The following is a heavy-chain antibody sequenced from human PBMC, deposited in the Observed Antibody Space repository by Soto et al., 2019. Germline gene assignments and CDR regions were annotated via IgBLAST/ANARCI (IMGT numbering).Heavy chain of an antibody. CDR1: GFPFPTHA. J-gene: IGHJ4*02. D-gene: IGHD1-26*01. V-gene: IGHV3-23*01. Sequence: GVSLRLSCATSGFPFPTHAMSWVRQAPGKGLEWVSAVSGSGGGTYYADSVRGRFTVSRDISRNTLYLQRNSLREDDTATYYCAKGGLWDAKSFIDYWGQGT. CDR3: AKGGLWDAKSFIDY. CDR2: VSGSGGGT.